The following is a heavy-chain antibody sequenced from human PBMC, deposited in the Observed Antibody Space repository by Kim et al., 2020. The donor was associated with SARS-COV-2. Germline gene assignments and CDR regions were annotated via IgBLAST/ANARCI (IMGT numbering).Heavy chain of an antibody. CDR2: LYTGGSS. D-gene: IGHD2-15*01. J-gene: IGHJ6*03. CDR1: GFSVSVTY. V-gene: IGHV3-53*01. CDR3: ASVVAEIRDYYYMDV. Sequence: GGSLRLSCAASGFSVSVTYMSWVRQAPGRGLEWVSVLYTGGSSYYADSVKGRFIISRDDSENTLYLRMNSLSAEDTAVYFWASVVAEIRDYYYMDVWGKGTTGTVSS.